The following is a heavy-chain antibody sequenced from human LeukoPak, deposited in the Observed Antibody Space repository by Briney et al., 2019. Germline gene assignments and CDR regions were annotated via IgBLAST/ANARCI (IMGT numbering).Heavy chain of an antibody. J-gene: IGHJ6*02. D-gene: IGHD2-15*01. Sequence: GGSLRLSCAASGFTFSSYWMSWVRQAPGKGLEWVANIKQDGSEKYYVGSVKGRFTISRDNAKNSLYLQMNSLRAEDTAVYYCARALGAKVVAATFNYYYGMDVWGQGTTVTVSS. CDR2: IKQDGSEK. V-gene: IGHV3-7*01. CDR1: GFTFSSYW. CDR3: ARALGAKVVAATFNYYYGMDV.